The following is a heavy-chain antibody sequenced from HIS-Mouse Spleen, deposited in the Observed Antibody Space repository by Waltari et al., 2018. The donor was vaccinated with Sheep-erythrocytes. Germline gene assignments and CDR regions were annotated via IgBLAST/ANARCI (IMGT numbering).Heavy chain of an antibody. CDR1: GFTFSSYS. CDR3: ARDSTSDAFDI. CDR2: ISSSSSYI. J-gene: IGHJ3*02. Sequence: EVQLVESGGGLVKPGGSLRLSCAASGFTFSSYSMNWFRQAPGKWLEWVSSISSSSSYIYYADSVKGRFTISRDNAKNSLYLQMNSLRAEDTAVYYCARDSTSDAFDIWGQGTMVTVSS. D-gene: IGHD6-6*01. V-gene: IGHV3-21*01.